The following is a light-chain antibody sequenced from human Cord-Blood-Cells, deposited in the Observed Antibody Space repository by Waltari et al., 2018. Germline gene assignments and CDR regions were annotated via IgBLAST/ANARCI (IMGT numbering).Light chain of an antibody. V-gene: IGLV2-14*01. CDR3: SAYTRSSTVV. CDR2: AVS. Sequence: QSALTQPASVSGSPGQSITISCPGTSSDVGGHNYVSWYHQHPGKAPKLMLYAVSTRPSGGSDRFSGSKSGNAASLAIYGLQAEDGADYDCSAYTRSSTVVFGGGTKLTVL. J-gene: IGLJ3*02. CDR1: SSDVGGHNY.